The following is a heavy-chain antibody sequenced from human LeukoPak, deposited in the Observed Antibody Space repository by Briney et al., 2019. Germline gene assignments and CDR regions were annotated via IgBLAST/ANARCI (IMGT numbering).Heavy chain of an antibody. CDR3: ARAVSYGDYVYYYYGMDV. D-gene: IGHD4-17*01. CDR1: GGTFSSYA. CDR2: IIPTFGTA. Sequence: GASVKVSCKASGGTFSSYAISWVRQAPGQGLEWMGGIIPTFGTANYAQKFQGRVTITADESTSTAYMELSSLRSEDTAVYYCARAVSYGDYVYYYYGMDVWGQGTTVTVSS. V-gene: IGHV1-69*13. J-gene: IGHJ6*02.